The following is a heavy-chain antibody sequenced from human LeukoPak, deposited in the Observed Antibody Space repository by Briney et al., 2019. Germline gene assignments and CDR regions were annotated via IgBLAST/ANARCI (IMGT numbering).Heavy chain of an antibody. CDR2: ISHDGSNK. Sequence: GGSLRLSCAASGFTFSSYAMHWVRQAPGKGLEWVAVISHDGSNKYYADSVKGRFTISRDNSKNTLYLQMNSLRAEDTAVYYCARGPPSPLSYSSLDYWGQGTLVTVSS. D-gene: IGHD6-19*01. CDR1: GFTFSSYA. J-gene: IGHJ4*02. V-gene: IGHV3-30-3*01. CDR3: ARGPPSPLSYSSLDY.